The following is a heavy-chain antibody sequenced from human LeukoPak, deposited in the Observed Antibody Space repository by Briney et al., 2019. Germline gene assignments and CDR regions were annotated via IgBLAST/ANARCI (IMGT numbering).Heavy chain of an antibody. CDR3: ARATNPPPTRVVVVAATPSGEFDY. D-gene: IGHD2-15*01. CDR1: GFTFSSYA. J-gene: IGHJ4*02. Sequence: PGGSLRLSCAASGFTFSSYAMHWVRQAPGKGLEWVAVISYDGSNKYYADSVKGRFTISRDNSKNTLYLQMNSLRAEDTAVYYCARATNPPPTRVVVVAATPSGEFDYWGQGTLVTVSS. V-gene: IGHV3-30-3*01. CDR2: ISYDGSNK.